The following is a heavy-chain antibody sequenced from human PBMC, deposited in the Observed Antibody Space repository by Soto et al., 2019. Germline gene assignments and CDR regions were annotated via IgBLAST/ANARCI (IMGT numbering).Heavy chain of an antibody. J-gene: IGHJ4*01. V-gene: IGHV1-3*01. CDR3: ARDGARITVFGVVYYFDY. D-gene: IGHD3-3*01. CDR1: GYTFSSHA. Sequence: ASVKVSCKASGYTFSSHAMHWVRQAPGQRLEWMGWINAGNGNTKYSQKFQGRVAITRDTSASTAYMELSSLRSEDTAVYYCARDGARITVFGVVYYFDYGGQ. CDR2: INAGNGNT.